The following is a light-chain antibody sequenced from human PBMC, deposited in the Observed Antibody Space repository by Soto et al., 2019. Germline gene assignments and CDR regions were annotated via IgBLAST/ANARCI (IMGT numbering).Light chain of an antibody. CDR2: GAS. J-gene: IGKJ1*01. CDR1: QSVSSSY. Sequence: EIVLTQSPGTLSLSPGERATLSCRASQSVSSSYLAWYQQKPGQAPRLLIYGASSRATGIPDGFSGSGSGTDFTLTISRLEPEDFALYYCQQYGSSSWTFGQGTKVEIK. V-gene: IGKV3-20*01. CDR3: QQYGSSSWT.